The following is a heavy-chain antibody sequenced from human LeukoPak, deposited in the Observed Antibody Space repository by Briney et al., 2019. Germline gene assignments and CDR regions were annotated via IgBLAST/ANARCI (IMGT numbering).Heavy chain of an antibody. CDR3: AKVTHYYYGMDV. Sequence: GGSLRLSCAASGFTFSSYGMHWVRQAPGKGLEWVAVISYDGCNKYYADSVKGQFTISRDNSKNTLYLQMNSLRAEDTAVYYCAKVTHYYYGMDVWGQGTTVTVSS. CDR1: GFTFSSYG. V-gene: IGHV3-30*18. J-gene: IGHJ6*02. CDR2: ISYDGCNK.